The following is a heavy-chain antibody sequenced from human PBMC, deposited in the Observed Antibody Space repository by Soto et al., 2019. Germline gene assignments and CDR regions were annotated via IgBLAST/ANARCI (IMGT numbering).Heavy chain of an antibody. J-gene: IGHJ5*02. Sequence: PSETLSLTCTVSGGSMSIYYWSWIRQPPGKGLEWIGYIYYSGSTIYNPSLKSRVTISVDTSKNQFSLKLSSVTAADTAVYYCARYGSGSSVWFDPRGQGTLVTVSS. D-gene: IGHD3-10*01. CDR2: IYYSGST. CDR3: ARYGSGSSVWFDP. CDR1: GGSMSIYY. V-gene: IGHV4-59*01.